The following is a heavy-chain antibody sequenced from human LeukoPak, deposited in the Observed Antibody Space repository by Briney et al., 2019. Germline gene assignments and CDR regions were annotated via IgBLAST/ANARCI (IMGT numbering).Heavy chain of an antibody. J-gene: IGHJ3*02. V-gene: IGHV1-69*13. CDR2: VIPIFDTT. D-gene: IGHD6-19*01. CDR3: ASQSPSDSSGWYGGPFDI. CDR1: GGTFSSYV. Sequence: GASVKVSCKASGGTFSSYVISWVRQAPGQGLEWMGGVIPIFDTTNYAQKFQGRVTITADESTRTAYMELSSLRSEDTAVYYCASQSPSDSSGWYGGPFDIWGQGTMVTVSS.